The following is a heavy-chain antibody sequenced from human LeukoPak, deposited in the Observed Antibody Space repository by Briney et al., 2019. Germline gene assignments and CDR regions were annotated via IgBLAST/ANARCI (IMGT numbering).Heavy chain of an antibody. CDR1: GYSFTSYW. Sequence: GESLKISCKGSGYSFTSYWIGWVRQMPGEGLEWMGIIYPGDSDTRYSPSFQGQVTISADKSISTAYLQWSSLKASDTAMYYCARQSQVATITGDFDYWGQGTLVTVSS. CDR3: ARQSQVATITGDFDY. V-gene: IGHV5-51*01. D-gene: IGHD5-12*01. J-gene: IGHJ4*02. CDR2: IYPGDSDT.